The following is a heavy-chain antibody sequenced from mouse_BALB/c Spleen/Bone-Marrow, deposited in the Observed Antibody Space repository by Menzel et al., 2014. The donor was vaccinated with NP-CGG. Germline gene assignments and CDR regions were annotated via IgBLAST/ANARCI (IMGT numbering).Heavy chain of an antibody. CDR2: INVNGDTT. Sequence: EAKLQESGGGLVQPGGSLKLSCAASGFTFSSYGMSWVRQTPDKRLEMIATINVNGDTTYHPDSVKGRFTISRDNVKNTLYLQMSSLKSEDTAMYYCARGYDYSSWFAYWGQGTLVTVSA. CDR3: ARGYDYSSWFAY. D-gene: IGHD2-4*01. V-gene: IGHV5-6-3*01. CDR1: GFTFSSYG. J-gene: IGHJ3*01.